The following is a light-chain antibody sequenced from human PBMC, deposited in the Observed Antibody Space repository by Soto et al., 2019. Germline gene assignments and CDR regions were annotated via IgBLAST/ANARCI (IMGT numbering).Light chain of an antibody. CDR3: QQSNSYSQFT. CDR2: KAS. V-gene: IGKV1-5*03. Sequence: DIPMTQSPSTLSASVGDRVTITCRASQSIKNWLAWYQQKPGEAPKLLIYKASTLESGVPSRFSGSASGTEFTLTIRCLQPDDVATYYCQQSNSYSQFTFGPGTKVHIK. J-gene: IGKJ3*01. CDR1: QSIKNW.